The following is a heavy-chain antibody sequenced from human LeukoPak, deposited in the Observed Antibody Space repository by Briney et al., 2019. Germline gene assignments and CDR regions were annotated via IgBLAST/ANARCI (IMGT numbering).Heavy chain of an antibody. D-gene: IGHD3-10*01. Sequence: GRSLRLSCAASGFTFSSYAMHWVRQAPGKGLEWVAVISYDGSNKYYADSVKGRFTISRDNSKNTLYQQMNSLRAEDTAVYYCATGSTMVRGVTSYWGQGTLVTVSS. J-gene: IGHJ4*02. CDR2: ISYDGSNK. CDR1: GFTFSSYA. CDR3: ATGSTMVRGVTSY. V-gene: IGHV3-30*04.